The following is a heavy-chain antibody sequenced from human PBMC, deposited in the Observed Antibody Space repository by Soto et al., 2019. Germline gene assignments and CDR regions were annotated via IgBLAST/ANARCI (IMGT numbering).Heavy chain of an antibody. CDR2: TYYRSKWYT. D-gene: IGHD5-18*01. V-gene: IGHV6-1*01. Sequence: SQTLSLTCAISGDSVSSSSIAWNWIRQSPSRGLEWLGRTYYRSKWYTEYAPSVQSRITVNLDTSKNHFSLQLNSVTPEDTAVYFCARGKNSAFDYWGQGVLVTVS. J-gene: IGHJ4*02. CDR1: GDSVSSSSIA. CDR3: ARGKNSAFDY.